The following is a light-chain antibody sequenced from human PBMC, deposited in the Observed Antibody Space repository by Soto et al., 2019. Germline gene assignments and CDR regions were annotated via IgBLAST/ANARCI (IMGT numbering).Light chain of an antibody. CDR3: SSYTSRSTLGV. J-gene: IGLJ2*01. CDR2: DVS. CDR1: NSDIGGYNY. Sequence: QSVLTQPASVSGSPGQSITISCTGTNSDIGGYNYVSWYQQHPGKAPKLMIYDVSNRPSGFSYRFSGSKSGNTASLTISGLQAEDEADYYCSSYTSRSTLGVFGGGTKVTVL. V-gene: IGLV2-14*03.